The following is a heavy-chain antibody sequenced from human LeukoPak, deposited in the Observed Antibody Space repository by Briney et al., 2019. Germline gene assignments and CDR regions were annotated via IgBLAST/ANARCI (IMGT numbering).Heavy chain of an antibody. CDR2: IYHSGST. V-gene: IGHV4-59*01. CDR3: ARDRTVAVDTGFYYYGMDV. J-gene: IGHJ6*04. Sequence: SETLSLTCTVSGGSIRSYHWSCIRQPPGKGLEWIGYIYHSGSTNYNPSLKSRVTISVDTSKNQFSLKLLSVTAADTAVYYCARDRTVAVDTGFYYYGMDVWGKGTTVTVSS. D-gene: IGHD1-1*01. CDR1: GGSIRSYH.